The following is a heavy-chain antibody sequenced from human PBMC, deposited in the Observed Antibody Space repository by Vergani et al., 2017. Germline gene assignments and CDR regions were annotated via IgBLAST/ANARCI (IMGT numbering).Heavy chain of an antibody. CDR3: GRQGGGWELLV. V-gene: IGHV4-39*01. D-gene: IGHD1-26*01. CDR2: IYYSGST. Sequence: QLQLQESGPGLVKPSETLSLTCTVSGGSISSSSYYWGWIRQPPGKGLEWIGSIYYSGSTYYNPSLKSRVTISVDTSKNQFSLKLSSVTAADTAVYYCGRQGGGWELLVWGQGTLVTVSS. J-gene: IGHJ4*02. CDR1: GGSISSSSYY.